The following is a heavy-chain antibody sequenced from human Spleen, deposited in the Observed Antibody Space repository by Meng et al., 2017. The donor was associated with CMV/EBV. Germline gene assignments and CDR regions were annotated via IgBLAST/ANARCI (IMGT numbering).Heavy chain of an antibody. D-gene: IGHD3-9*01. CDR3: ARRADKTPADY. CDR2: ILPEDSDT. J-gene: IGHJ4*02. CDR1: GYTFTSYW. V-gene: IGHV5-51*01. Sequence: GESLKISCKGSGYTFTSYWITWVRQMPGKGLEWMGIILPEDSDTRYNPSFQGQVTISVDKSINTAYLQWSSLEASDTAMYYCARRADKTPADYWGQGTLVTVSS.